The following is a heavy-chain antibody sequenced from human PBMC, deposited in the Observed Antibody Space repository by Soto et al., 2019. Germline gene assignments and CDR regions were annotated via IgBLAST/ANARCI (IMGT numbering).Heavy chain of an antibody. CDR2: IYYSGST. Sequence: QLQLQESGPGLVKPSETLSLTCTVSGGSISSSSYYWGWIRQPPGKGLEWIGSIYYSGSTYYNPSLKSRVTLSVDTSKNQFSLKLSSVTAADTAVYYCARGIAAAGIDAFDIWGQGTMVTVSS. CDR1: GGSISSSSYY. CDR3: ARGIAAAGIDAFDI. D-gene: IGHD6-13*01. V-gene: IGHV4-39*01. J-gene: IGHJ3*02.